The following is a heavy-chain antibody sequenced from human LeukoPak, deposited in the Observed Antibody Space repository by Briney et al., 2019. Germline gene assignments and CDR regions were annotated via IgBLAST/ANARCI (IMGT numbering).Heavy chain of an antibody. V-gene: IGHV3-30-3*01. CDR2: ISYDGSNK. CDR1: GFTFSSYA. CDR3: ARSYYYGSGTNYGMDV. D-gene: IGHD3-10*01. J-gene: IGHJ6*02. Sequence: GRSLRLSCAASGFTFSSYAMHWVRQAPGKGLEWVAVISYDGSNKYYADSVKGRFTISRDNSKNTLYLQMNSLRAEDTAVYYCARSYYYGSGTNYGMDVWGQGTTVTVSS.